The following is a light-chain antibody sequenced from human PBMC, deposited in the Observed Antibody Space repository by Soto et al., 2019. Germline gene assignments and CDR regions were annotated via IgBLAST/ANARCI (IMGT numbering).Light chain of an antibody. V-gene: IGLV2-14*01. CDR1: RSDVGGYNY. J-gene: IGLJ3*02. CDR3: SSYTSSSTPWV. CDR2: EVS. Sequence: QSALTQPASVSGSPGQSITISCTGTRSDVGGYNYVSWYQQHPGKAPKLMIYEVSNRPSGVSHRFSGSKSGNTASLTISGLQAEDDADYYCSSYTSSSTPWVFGGGTKLTVL.